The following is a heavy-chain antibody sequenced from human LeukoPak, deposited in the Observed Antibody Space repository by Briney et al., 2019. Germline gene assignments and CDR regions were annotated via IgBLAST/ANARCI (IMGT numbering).Heavy chain of an antibody. J-gene: IGHJ4*02. CDR2: IIPIFGTA. CDR1: GGTFSSYA. D-gene: IGHD1-1*01. Sequence: SVNVSCTASGGTFSSYAISWVRQAPGQGLEWMGGIIPIFGTANYAQKFQGRVTITADESTSTAYMELSSLRSEDTAVYYCAAWGTEYFDYWGQGTLVTVSS. CDR3: AAWGTEYFDY. V-gene: IGHV1-69*13.